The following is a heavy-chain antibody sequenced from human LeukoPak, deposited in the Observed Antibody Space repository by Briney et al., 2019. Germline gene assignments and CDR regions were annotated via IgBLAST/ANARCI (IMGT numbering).Heavy chain of an antibody. V-gene: IGHV4-39*01. D-gene: IGHD3-22*01. Sequence: PSETLPLTCTVSGASISSSSYYWGWIRQPPGKGLEWIGNIYYSGSTFYNPSLKSRVTMSVDTSKNQFSLNLSSVTAADTAVYYCARQFGDTSGYYDDAFDIWGQGTMVTVSS. CDR1: GASISSSSYY. CDR3: ARQFGDTSGYYDDAFDI. J-gene: IGHJ3*02. CDR2: IYYSGST.